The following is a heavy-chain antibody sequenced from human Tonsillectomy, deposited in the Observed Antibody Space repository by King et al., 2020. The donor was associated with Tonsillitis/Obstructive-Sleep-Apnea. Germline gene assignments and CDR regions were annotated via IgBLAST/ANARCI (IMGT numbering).Heavy chain of an antibody. D-gene: IGHD2-15*01. Sequence: VQLVESGGGLVKPGGSLRLSCAASGFTFSNAWMNWVRQAPGKGLEWVGRIKSKTDGGTTDYAAPVKGRFTISRDDSKNTLYLQMNSLKTEDTAVYYCTTDPDIVVVVAATLGDYWGQGTLVTVSS. V-gene: IGHV3-15*07. CDR3: TTDPDIVVVVAATLGDY. CDR2: IKSKTDGGTT. CDR1: GFTFSNAW. J-gene: IGHJ4*02.